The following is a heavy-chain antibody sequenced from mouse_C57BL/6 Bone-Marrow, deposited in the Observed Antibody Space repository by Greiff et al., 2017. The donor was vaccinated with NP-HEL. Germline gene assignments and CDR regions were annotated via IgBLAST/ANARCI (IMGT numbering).Heavy chain of an antibody. J-gene: IGHJ3*01. D-gene: IGHD1-1*01. CDR2: IYPSDSET. Sequence: QVQLQQPGAELVRPGSSVKLSCKASGYTFTSYWMDWVKQRPGQGLEWIGNIYPSDSETHYNQKFKDKATLTVDKSSSTAYMQLSSLTSEDSAVYYCAREITTVVEAYWGQGTLVTVSA. V-gene: IGHV1-61*01. CDR1: GYTFTSYW. CDR3: AREITTVVEAY.